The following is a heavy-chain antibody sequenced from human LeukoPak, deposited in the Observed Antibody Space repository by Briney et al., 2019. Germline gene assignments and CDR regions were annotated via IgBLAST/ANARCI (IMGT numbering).Heavy chain of an antibody. CDR1: GFTFSSYG. Sequence: GGSLRLSCAASGFTFSSYGMHWVRQAPGKGLEWVAVIWYDGSNKYYADSVKGRFTISRDNSKNTLYLQMNSLRAEDTAVYYCARDKGGGSDGMDVWGQGTTVTVSS. J-gene: IGHJ6*02. V-gene: IGHV3-33*01. CDR2: IWYDGSNK. D-gene: IGHD3-16*01. CDR3: ARDKGGGSDGMDV.